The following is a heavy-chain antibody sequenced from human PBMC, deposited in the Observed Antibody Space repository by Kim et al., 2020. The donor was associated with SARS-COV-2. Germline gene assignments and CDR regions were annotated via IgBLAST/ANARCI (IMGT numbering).Heavy chain of an antibody. V-gene: IGHV4-59*01. J-gene: IGHJ6*02. CDR1: GGSISSYY. D-gene: IGHD2-15*01. CDR2: IYYSGST. Sequence: SETLSLTCTVSGGSISSYYWCWIRQPPGKGLEWIGYIYYSGSTNYNPSLKSRVTISVDTSKNQFSLKLSSVTAADTAVYYCARLAATPLYYYYYGMDVWGQGTTVTVSS. CDR3: ARLAATPLYYYYYGMDV.